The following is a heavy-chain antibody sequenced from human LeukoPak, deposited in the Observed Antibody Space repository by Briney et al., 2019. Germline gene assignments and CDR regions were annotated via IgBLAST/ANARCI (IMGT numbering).Heavy chain of an antibody. CDR1: GYTFTSHY. CDR3: AREMAAGSFWAGTHNAFDI. CDR2: INPSGSST. Sequence: ASVKVSCKASGYTFTSHYMHWVRQAPGQGLEWMGLINPSGSSTLYAQKFQGRVTMTRDMSTTTDYMELSSLRSEDTAVYYCAREMAAGSFWAGTHNAFDIWGQGTMVTVSS. D-gene: IGHD2-15*01. V-gene: IGHV1-46*01. J-gene: IGHJ3*02.